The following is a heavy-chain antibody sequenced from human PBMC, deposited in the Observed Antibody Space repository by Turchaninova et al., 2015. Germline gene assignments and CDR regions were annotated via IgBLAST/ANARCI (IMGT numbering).Heavy chain of an antibody. CDR3: ARGTQAYDY. CDR2: INHSGST. CDR1: GGSFSGYY. V-gene: IGHV4-34*01. D-gene: IGHD3-16*01. J-gene: IGHJ4*02. Sequence: QVQLQQLGAGLLKPSETLSRACSVYGGSFSGYYWSGIRQPPGKGLEWIGEINHSGSTNYNPSLKSRVTISVDTSKNQFSLKLSSVTAADTAVYYCARGTQAYDYWGQGTLVTVSS.